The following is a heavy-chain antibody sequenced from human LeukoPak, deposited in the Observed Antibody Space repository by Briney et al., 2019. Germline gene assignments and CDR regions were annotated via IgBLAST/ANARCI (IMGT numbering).Heavy chain of an antibody. CDR3: AKDREVVAANYFDY. V-gene: IGHV3-9*01. CDR2: ISWNSGSI. Sequence: PGGSLRLSCAASGFTFDDYAMHWVRQAPGKGLEWVSGISWNSGSIGYADSVKGRSTISRDNAKNSLYLQMNSLRAEDTALYYCAKDREVVAANYFDYWGQGTLVTVSS. D-gene: IGHD2-15*01. CDR1: GFTFDDYA. J-gene: IGHJ4*02.